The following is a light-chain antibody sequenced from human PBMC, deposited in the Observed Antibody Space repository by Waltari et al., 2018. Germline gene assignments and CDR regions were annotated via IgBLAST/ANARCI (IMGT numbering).Light chain of an antibody. J-gene: IGLJ3*02. Sequence: QSVLTQPPSASGTPGQRVTISCSGSRSNIGNNYVYWYKQLPGPAPKLLVYRNKQRPSGVPDRFSGSKSGTSASLAISGLRSEDEADYYCAAWDDSLSGRVFGGGTKVTVL. CDR3: AAWDDSLSGRV. CDR2: RNK. CDR1: RSNIGNNY. V-gene: IGLV1-47*01.